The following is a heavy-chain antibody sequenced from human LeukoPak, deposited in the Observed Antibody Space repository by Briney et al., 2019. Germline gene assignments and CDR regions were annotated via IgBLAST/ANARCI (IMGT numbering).Heavy chain of an antibody. CDR3: TTELCSGGSCYYFDY. CDR2: IKSKTDGGTT. J-gene: IGHJ4*02. Sequence: GGSLRLSCAASGFTFSNAWMSWVRQAPGKGLEWVGRIKSKTDGGTTDYAAPVKGRLTISRDDSKNTLYLQMNSLKTEDTAVYYCTTELCSGGSCYYFDYWGQGTLVTVSS. CDR1: GFTFSNAW. D-gene: IGHD2-15*01. V-gene: IGHV3-15*01.